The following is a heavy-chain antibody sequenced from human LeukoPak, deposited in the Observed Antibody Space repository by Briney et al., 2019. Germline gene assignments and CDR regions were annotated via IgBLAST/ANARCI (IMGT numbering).Heavy chain of an antibody. CDR3: VRRGDASSGWGDHDF. V-gene: IGHV3-23*01. Sequence: GGSLRLSCAASGFTFNRNAISWVRQAPGKGLEWVSTIGGSGDKTFYADSVKGRFTISRDNSKNMVHLQMNSLTSEDTALYYCVRRGDASSGWGDHDFWGQGALVTVSS. J-gene: IGHJ4*02. CDR1: GFTFNRNA. D-gene: IGHD6-19*01. CDR2: IGGSGDKT.